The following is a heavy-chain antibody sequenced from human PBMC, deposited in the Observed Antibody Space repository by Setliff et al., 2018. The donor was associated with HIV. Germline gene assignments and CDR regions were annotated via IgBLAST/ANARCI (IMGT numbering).Heavy chain of an antibody. V-gene: IGHV4-39*01. D-gene: IGHD2-2*01. J-gene: IGHJ4*02. CDR2: IYYSGGT. Sequence: PSETLSLTCTVSGGSITSSSYYWGWIRQPPGKGLEWIGSIYYSGGTQYNPSLKSRVTISVDTSKNQFSLKLSSVTAADTAVYYYARHPSAYCSSTSCYEVYWGQGTLVTVSS. CDR3: ARHPSAYCSSTSCYEVY. CDR1: GGSITSSSYY.